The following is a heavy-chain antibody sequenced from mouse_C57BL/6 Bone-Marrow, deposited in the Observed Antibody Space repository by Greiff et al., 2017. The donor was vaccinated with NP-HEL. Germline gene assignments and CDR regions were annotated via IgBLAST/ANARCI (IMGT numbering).Heavy chain of an antibody. CDR3: VRHRGGNSYYAMDY. D-gene: IGHD2-1*01. J-gene: IGHJ4*01. V-gene: IGHV10-1*01. CDR2: IRSKSNNYAT. Sequence: VQLKESGGGLVQPKGSLKLSCAASGFSFNTYAMNWVRQAPGKGLEWVARIRSKSNNYATYYADSVKDRFTISRDDSESMLYLQMNNLKTEDTAMYYCVRHRGGNSYYAMDYWGQGTSVTVSS. CDR1: GFSFNTYA.